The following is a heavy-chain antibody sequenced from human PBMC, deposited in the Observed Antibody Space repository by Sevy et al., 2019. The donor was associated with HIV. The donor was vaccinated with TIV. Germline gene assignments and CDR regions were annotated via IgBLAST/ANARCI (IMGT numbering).Heavy chain of an antibody. Sequence: ASVKVSCKASGFTFTSSAVQSVRQARGQRLEWIGWIVVGSGNTNYAQKFQERVTITRDMSTSTAYMELSSLRSEDTAVYYCAADYCSGGSCYYYYMDVWGKGTTVTVSS. CDR1: GFTFTSSA. J-gene: IGHJ6*03. CDR3: AADYCSGGSCYYYYMDV. CDR2: IVVGSGNT. V-gene: IGHV1-58*01. D-gene: IGHD2-15*01.